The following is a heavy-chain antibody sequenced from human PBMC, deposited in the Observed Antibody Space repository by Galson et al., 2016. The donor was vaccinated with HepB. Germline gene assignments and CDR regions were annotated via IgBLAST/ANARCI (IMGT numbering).Heavy chain of an antibody. CDR2: ISSSGSTI. Sequence: SLRLSCAASGFTFSTYEMNWVRQAPGKGLEWVSYISSSGSTIYYADSVKGLFTISRDNAKSSLYLQMNSLRAEDTAVYYCASPKGPYYFDSSGYWAHWGQGTLVTVSS. D-gene: IGHD3-22*01. CDR1: GFTFSTYE. J-gene: IGHJ4*02. CDR3: ASPKGPYYFDSSGYWAH. V-gene: IGHV3-48*03.